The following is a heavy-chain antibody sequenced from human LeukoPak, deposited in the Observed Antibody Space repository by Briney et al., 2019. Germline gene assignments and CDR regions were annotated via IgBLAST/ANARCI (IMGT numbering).Heavy chain of an antibody. D-gene: IGHD4-17*01. V-gene: IGHV3-23*01. CDR1: GYTFTSYG. J-gene: IGHJ4*02. CDR2: ISGSGGTP. Sequence: GASVKVSCKASGYTFTSYGISWVRQAPGKGLEWVSTISGSGGTPNYADSVKGRFTISRDNSKNTLYLQMNSLRAEDTAVYYCAKGPYGPFDYWGQGTLVTVSS. CDR3: AKGPYGPFDY.